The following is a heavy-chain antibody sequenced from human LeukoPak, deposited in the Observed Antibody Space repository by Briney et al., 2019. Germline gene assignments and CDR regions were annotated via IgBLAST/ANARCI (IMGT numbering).Heavy chain of an antibody. V-gene: IGHV3-11*06. J-gene: IGHJ4*02. CDR3: AGERSDMIGD. D-gene: IGHD3-16*01. CDR1: GFTFSDYY. Sequence: PEGSLRLSCAASGFTFSDYYMNWIRQAPGKGLEWVSYISSSSSHTKYADSVKGRFTISRDNARNSLFLQMNSLRAEDTAVYYCAGERSDMIGDWGQGTLVTVSS. CDR2: ISSSSSHT.